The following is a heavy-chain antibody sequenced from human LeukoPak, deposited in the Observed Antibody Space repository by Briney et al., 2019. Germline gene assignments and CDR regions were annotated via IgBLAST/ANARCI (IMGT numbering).Heavy chain of an antibody. CDR3: ARILRYYYDSSGYYFDY. CDR1: GGSFSGYY. J-gene: IGHJ4*02. V-gene: IGHV4-34*01. Sequence: KTSETLSLTCAVYGGSFSGYYWSWIRQPPGKGLEWIGEINHSGSTNYNPSLKSRVTISVDTSKNQFSLKLSSVTAADTAVYYCARILRYYYDSSGYYFDYWGQGTLVTVSS. CDR2: INHSGST. D-gene: IGHD3-22*01.